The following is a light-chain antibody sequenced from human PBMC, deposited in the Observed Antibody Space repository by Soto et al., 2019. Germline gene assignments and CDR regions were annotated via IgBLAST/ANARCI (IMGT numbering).Light chain of an antibody. CDR3: SLYTTSSTIV. V-gene: IGLV2-14*01. CDR2: DVR. J-gene: IGLJ1*01. CDR1: SIDGGGFNF. Sequence: QSALTQPASVSGSPGQSITISCTGTSIDGGGFNFVSWYQQPPGKAPKLMIYDVRHRPSGVSNLFSGSKSGNTASQTISGIRAEDEGDYYCSLYTTSSTIVFGTGTKGTVL.